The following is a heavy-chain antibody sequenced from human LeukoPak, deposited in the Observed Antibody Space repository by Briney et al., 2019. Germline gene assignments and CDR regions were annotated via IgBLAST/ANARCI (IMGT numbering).Heavy chain of an antibody. Sequence: SQTLSLTCSVSGCSISSGSYFWTWIRQPAGKGLEWIGRIYTSGTIYYNPSLKSRVIISIDTSKNQFSLKLRSVNAADTAVYYCARVNGRNYYFDYWGQGTLVTVSS. V-gene: IGHV4-61*02. CDR1: GCSISSGSYF. CDR3: ARVNGRNYYFDY. J-gene: IGHJ4*02. CDR2: IYTSGTI. D-gene: IGHD4-23*01.